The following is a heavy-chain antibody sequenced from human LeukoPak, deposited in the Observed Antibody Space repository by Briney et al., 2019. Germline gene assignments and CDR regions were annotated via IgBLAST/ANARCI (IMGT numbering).Heavy chain of an antibody. D-gene: IGHD4-17*01. J-gene: IGHJ4*02. CDR2: IIPIFGTA. Sequence: SVKVSCKASGGTFISYAISWVRQAPGQGLEWMGGIIPIFGTANYAQKFQGRVTITADESTSTAYMELSSLRSEDTAVYYCARDLKTETDYDSLDYWGQGTLVTVSS. V-gene: IGHV1-69*01. CDR1: GGTFISYA. CDR3: ARDLKTETDYDSLDY.